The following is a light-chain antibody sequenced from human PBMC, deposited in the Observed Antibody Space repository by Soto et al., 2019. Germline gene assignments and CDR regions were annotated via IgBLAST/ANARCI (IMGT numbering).Light chain of an antibody. CDR1: QSVTSSY. Sequence: EIVLTQSPGTLSLSPGERATLSCRASQSVTSSYLAWYQQKPGQAPRLLIYAASSRATGIPDRFSGSGSGTDFTLTISRLEPEDFAVYYCQQHGYSATFGGGTKVDIK. CDR2: AAS. V-gene: IGKV3-20*01. J-gene: IGKJ4*01. CDR3: QQHGYSAT.